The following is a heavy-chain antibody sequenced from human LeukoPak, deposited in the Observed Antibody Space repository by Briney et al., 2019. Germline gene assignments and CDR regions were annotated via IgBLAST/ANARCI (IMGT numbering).Heavy chain of an antibody. CDR1: GGSISSSSYY. J-gene: IGHJ6*03. CDR3: ARGYYMDV. Sequence: PSETLSLTCTVSGGSISSSSYYWGWIRQPPGEGLEWIGYVSYSGSTYYNPSLKSRLTISMDTSNNQFSLNLRSVTAADTAVYYCARGYYMDVWGKGTTVTVSS. V-gene: IGHV4-30-4*08. CDR2: VSYSGST.